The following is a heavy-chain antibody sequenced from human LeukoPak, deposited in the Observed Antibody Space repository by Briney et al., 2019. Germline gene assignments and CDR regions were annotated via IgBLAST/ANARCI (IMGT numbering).Heavy chain of an antibody. J-gene: IGHJ4*02. Sequence: PSETLSLTCTVSGGSISSYYWSWIRQPPGKGLEWIGYIYNSGSTNYNPSLKSRVTISVDTSKNQFSLKLTSVTAADTAVYYCAKESLRVVPSATFDYWGQGTLVTVSS. CDR1: GGSISSYY. D-gene: IGHD2-2*01. V-gene: IGHV4-59*01. CDR2: IYNSGST. CDR3: AKESLRVVPSATFDY.